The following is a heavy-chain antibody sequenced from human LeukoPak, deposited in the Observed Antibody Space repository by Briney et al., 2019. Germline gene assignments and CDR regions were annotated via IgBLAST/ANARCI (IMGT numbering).Heavy chain of an antibody. D-gene: IGHD1-26*01. CDR1: GYTFTSYY. V-gene: IGHV1-46*01. CDR3: ARDPPRYSGSYWVTNDY. Sequence: ASVKVSCKASGYTFTSYYMHWVRQAPGQGLEWMGIINPSGGSTSYAQKFQGRVTMTRDTSTSTVYMGLSSLRSEDTAVYYCARDPPRYSGSYWVTNDYWGQGTLVTVSS. J-gene: IGHJ4*02. CDR2: INPSGGST.